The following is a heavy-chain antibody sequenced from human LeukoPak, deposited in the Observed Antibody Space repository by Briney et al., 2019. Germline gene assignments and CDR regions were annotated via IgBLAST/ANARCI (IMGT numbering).Heavy chain of an antibody. CDR2: IKSKTDGGTT. CDR3: ATDSRTKY. D-gene: IGHD2-8*01. CDR1: GFTFDDYG. Sequence: GGSLRLSCAASGFTFDDYGMSWVRQAPGKGLEWVGRIKSKTDGGTTDYAAPVEGRFTISRDDSKNTLYLQMDSLKTEDAAVYYCATDSRTKYWGQGTMVTVSS. J-gene: IGHJ3*01. V-gene: IGHV3-15*01.